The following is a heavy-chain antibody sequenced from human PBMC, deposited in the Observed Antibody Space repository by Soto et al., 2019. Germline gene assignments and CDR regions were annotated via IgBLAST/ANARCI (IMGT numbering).Heavy chain of an antibody. V-gene: IGHV4-34*01. CDR2: INHSGST. D-gene: IGHD2-21*02. J-gene: IGHJ4*02. CDR1: GGSFSGYY. CDR3: ARGFRLTAFDY. Sequence: SETLSLTCAVYGGSFSGYYWSWIRQPPGKGLEWIGEINHSGSTNYNPSLKSRVTISVDTSKNQFSLKLSSVTAADTAVYYCARGFRLTAFDYWGQGILVTLFS.